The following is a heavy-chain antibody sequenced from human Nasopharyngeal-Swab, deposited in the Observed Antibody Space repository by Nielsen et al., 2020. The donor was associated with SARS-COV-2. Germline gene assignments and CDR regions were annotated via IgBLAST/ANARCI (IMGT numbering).Heavy chain of an antibody. J-gene: IGHJ4*02. V-gene: IGHV3-72*01. CDR2: TRNKANSYTT. CDR3: ARLYNYASSYFDY. D-gene: IGHD5-18*01. CDR1: GFTFSDHY. Sequence: GESLKISCAASGFTFSDHYMDWVRQAPGKGLEWVGRTRNKANSYTTEYAASVKGRFTISRDDSKNSLYLQMNSLKTEDTAVYYCARLYNYASSYFDYWGQGTLVTVSS.